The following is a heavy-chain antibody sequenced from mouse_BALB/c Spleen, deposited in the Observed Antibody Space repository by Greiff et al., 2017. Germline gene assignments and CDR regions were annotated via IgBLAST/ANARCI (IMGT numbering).Heavy chain of an antibody. V-gene: IGHV5-4*02. CDR3: ARSGGQLGNYAMDY. CDR1: GFTFSDYY. CDR2: ISDGGSYT. Sequence: DVMLVESGGGLVKPGGSLKLSCAASGFTFSDYYMYWVRQTPEKRLEWVATISDGGSYTYYPDSVKGRFTISRDNAKNNLYLQMSSLKSEDTAMYYCARSGGQLGNYAMDYWGQGTSVTVSS. J-gene: IGHJ4*01. D-gene: IGHD4-1*02.